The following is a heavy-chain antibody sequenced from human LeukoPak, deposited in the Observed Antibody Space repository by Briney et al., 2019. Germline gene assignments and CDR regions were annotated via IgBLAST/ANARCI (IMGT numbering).Heavy chain of an antibody. CDR2: MNPNSGNT. Sequence: SVKVSCKASGYTFTSYGINWVRQATGQGLEWMGWMNPNSGNTGYAQKFQGRVTMTRNTSISTAYMELSSLRSEDTAVYYCARGSNSDSSSWYLEGYWGQGTLVTVSS. CDR3: ARGSNSDSSSWYLEGY. J-gene: IGHJ4*02. D-gene: IGHD6-13*01. CDR1: GYTFTSYG. V-gene: IGHV1-8*02.